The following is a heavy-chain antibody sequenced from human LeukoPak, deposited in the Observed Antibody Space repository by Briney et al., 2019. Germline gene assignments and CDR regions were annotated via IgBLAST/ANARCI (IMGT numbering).Heavy chain of an antibody. CDR1: GFTFRSHS. J-gene: IGHJ4*02. V-gene: IGHV3-21*04. D-gene: IGHD2-15*01. Sequence: GGSLRLSCVVSGFTFRSHSVNWVRQAPGKGLEWVLSITTSNYIFYAESVRGRFTISRDNAKNSLYLQMTSLRAEDTAVYYCVREQARAGSFHYWGQGTLVTVSS. CDR2: ITTSNYI. CDR3: VREQARAGSFHY.